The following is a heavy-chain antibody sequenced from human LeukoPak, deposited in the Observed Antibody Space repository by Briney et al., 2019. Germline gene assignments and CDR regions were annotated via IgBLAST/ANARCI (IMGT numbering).Heavy chain of an antibody. CDR2: INQDGSEK. Sequence: PGGSLRLSCAASGFTFNNYWMNWVRQAPGKGLEWVANINQDGSEKYYVDSVKDRFSISRDNAKSSLYLQMNSLRVDDTAVYYCARADQWGDYYFDYWGQGTLVTVSS. CDR3: ARADQWGDYYFDY. CDR1: GFTFNNYW. V-gene: IGHV3-7*04. D-gene: IGHD2-21*01. J-gene: IGHJ4*02.